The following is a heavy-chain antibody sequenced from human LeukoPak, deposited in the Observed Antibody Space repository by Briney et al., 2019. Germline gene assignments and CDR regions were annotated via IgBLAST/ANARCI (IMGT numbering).Heavy chain of an antibody. CDR2: INSDGSGT. CDR3: ARTTYSSGWTMDN. D-gene: IGHD6-19*01. Sequence: GGSLRLSCAASRFIFSNYWMHWVRQAPGKGLVWVSRINSDGSGTSYADSVKGRFTISRDNAKNTLYVQMNSLRAEDTAVYYCARTTYSSGWTMDNWGQGTLVTVSS. CDR1: RFIFSNYW. J-gene: IGHJ4*02. V-gene: IGHV3-74*01.